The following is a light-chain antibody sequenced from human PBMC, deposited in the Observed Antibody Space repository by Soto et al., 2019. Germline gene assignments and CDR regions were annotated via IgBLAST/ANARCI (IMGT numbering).Light chain of an antibody. CDR1: SSNIGNNY. CDR2: DND. J-gene: IGLJ2*01. CDR3: ATWDSSLSAGV. Sequence: QSVLTQPPSVSAAPGQKVTISCSGSSSNIGNNYVFWYQQLPGTAPKLLIYDNDKRPSGIPDRFSGSKSGTSATLGITGLQTGDVADYYCATWDSSLSAGVFGGGTKLTVL. V-gene: IGLV1-51*01.